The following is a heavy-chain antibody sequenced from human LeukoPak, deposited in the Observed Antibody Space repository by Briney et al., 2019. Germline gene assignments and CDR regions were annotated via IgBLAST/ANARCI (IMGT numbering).Heavy chain of an antibody. CDR3: ARPSGYYHHYFDY. CDR1: GRSISSSSYY. CDR2: ICYSGST. D-gene: IGHD3-22*01. Sequence: PSETLSLTCTVSGRSISSSSYYWGWIRQPPGKGLEWIGSICYSGSTYYNPSLKSRVTISVDTSKNQFSLKLSSVTAADTAVYYCARPSGYYHHYFDYWGQGTLVTVSS. V-gene: IGHV4-39*01. J-gene: IGHJ4*02.